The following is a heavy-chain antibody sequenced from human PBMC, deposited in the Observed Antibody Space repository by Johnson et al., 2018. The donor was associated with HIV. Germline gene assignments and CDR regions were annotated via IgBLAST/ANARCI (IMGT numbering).Heavy chain of an antibody. CDR2: NWNGGST. V-gene: IGHV3-53*01. CDR3: ARDPVFCAGGTCYSNVFDI. D-gene: IGHD2-15*01. CDR1: GFTVSSNN. J-gene: IGHJ3*02. Sequence: VQLVESGGGWIQPGGSLRLSCAASGFTVSSNNMSWVRQAPGKGLEWVSGINWNGGSTTYADSVRGRFTVSRDNAKSSLYLQMNSLRAEYTALYFCARDPVFCAGGTCYSNVFDIWGQGTMVTVSS.